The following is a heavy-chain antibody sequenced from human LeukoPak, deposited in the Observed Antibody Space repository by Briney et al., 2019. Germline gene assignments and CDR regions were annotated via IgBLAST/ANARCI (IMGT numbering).Heavy chain of an antibody. CDR3: ARVVYGSSWYYYYYYMDV. D-gene: IGHD6-13*01. Sequence: PSETLSLTCTVSGGSISSSSYYWGWIRQPPGKGLEWIGSIYYSGSTYYNPSLKSRVTISVDTSKNQFSLRLSSVTAADTAVYYCARVVYGSSWYYYYYYMDVWGKGTTVTVSS. J-gene: IGHJ6*03. V-gene: IGHV4-39*07. CDR1: GGSISSSSYY. CDR2: IYYSGST.